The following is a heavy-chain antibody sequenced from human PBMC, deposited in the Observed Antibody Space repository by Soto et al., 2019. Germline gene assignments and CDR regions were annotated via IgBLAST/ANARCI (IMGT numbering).Heavy chain of an antibody. CDR2: ISTSSSNM. CDR3: VREFGY. CDR1: GFTFSNYI. V-gene: IGHV3-48*02. J-gene: IGHJ4*02. Sequence: EVQLVESGGVLVQPGGSLRLSCAASGFTFSNYIMNWVRQAPGKGLEWVSHISTSSSNMYYADSVKGRFIISRDNAKNSLYLQMNSLRDEDTAVYYCVREFGYWGQGTLVTVSS.